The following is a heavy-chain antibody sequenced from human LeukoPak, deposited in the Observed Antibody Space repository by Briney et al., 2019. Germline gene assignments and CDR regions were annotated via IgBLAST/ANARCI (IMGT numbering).Heavy chain of an antibody. CDR2: IRSKAYGGTT. CDR3: TRGLIGDDLWSGYYPYYFDY. Sequence: GGSLRLSCTASGFTFGDYAMSWFRQAPGKGLEWVGFIRSKAYGGTTEYAASVKGRFTISRDDSKSIAYLQMNSLKTEDTAVYYCTRGLIGDDLWSGYYPYYFDYWGQGTLVTVSS. V-gene: IGHV3-49*03. D-gene: IGHD3-3*01. J-gene: IGHJ4*02. CDR1: GFTFGDYA.